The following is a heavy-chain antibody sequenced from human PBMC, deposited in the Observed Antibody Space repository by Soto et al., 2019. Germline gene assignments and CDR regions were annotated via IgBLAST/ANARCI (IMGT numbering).Heavy chain of an antibody. CDR2: IKSKTDGGTT. J-gene: IGHJ4*02. CDR1: SVSNAW. V-gene: IGHV3-15*07. Sequence: SVSNAWMNWYRQAPGKGLEWVGRIKSKTDGGTTDYAAPVKGRFTISRDDSKNTLYLQMNSLKTEDTAVYYCTTTIMITCGGVIVHDYWGQGTLVTVSS. D-gene: IGHD3-16*02. CDR3: TTTIMITCGGVIVHDY.